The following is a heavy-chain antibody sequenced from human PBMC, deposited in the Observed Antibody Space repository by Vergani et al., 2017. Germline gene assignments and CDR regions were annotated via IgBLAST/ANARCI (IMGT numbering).Heavy chain of an antibody. CDR2: ISWNSGSI. CDR1: GFTFDDYA. CDR3: AKVAAGVGATYFDY. J-gene: IGHJ4*02. Sequence: EVQLVESGGGLVKPGGSLRLSCAASGFTFDDYAMHWVRQAPGKGLEWVSGISWNSGSIGYADSVKGRFTISRDNSKNTLYLQMNSLRAEDTAVYYCAKVAAGVGATYFDYWGQGTLVTVSS. V-gene: IGHV3-9*01. D-gene: IGHD1-26*01.